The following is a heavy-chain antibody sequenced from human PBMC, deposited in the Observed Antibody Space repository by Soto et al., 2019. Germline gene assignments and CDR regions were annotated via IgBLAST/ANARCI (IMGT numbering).Heavy chain of an antibody. CDR1: GFSIQTYNI. Sequence: ETLSLTCGASGFSIQTYNIRGWIRQPPGNGLEWFGLISHTVSTHSQPSFASRATISMDTTNNALSLTLKSVTAADTAVYYCARGRSFRLGGVPLDSWGQGTLVTVSS. D-gene: IGHD3-16*02. J-gene: IGHJ4*02. CDR3: ARGRSFRLGGVPLDS. V-gene: IGHV4-38-2*01. CDR2: ISHTVST.